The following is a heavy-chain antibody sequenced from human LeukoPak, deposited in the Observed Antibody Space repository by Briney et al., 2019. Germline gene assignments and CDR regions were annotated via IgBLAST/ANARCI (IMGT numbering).Heavy chain of an antibody. J-gene: IGHJ4*02. CDR3: ARVVKEITESPGGVIVIGDYFDY. Sequence: AGGSLRLSCAASGFTFSSYEINWVRQAPGKGLEWVSYISSSGSTIYYADSVKGRFTISRDNAKNSLYLQMNSLRAEDTAVYYCARVVKEITESPGGVIVIGDYFDYWGQGTLVTVSS. CDR2: ISSSGSTI. V-gene: IGHV3-48*03. D-gene: IGHD3-16*02. CDR1: GFTFSSYE.